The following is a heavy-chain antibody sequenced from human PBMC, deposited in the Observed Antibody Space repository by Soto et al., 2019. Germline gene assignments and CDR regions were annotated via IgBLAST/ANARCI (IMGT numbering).Heavy chain of an antibody. CDR2: INPDGGYT. V-gene: IGHV1-46*01. CDR3: ARGQEYLGAFDI. J-gene: IGHJ3*02. Sequence: GASVKVSCKASGYTFTNYYIHWVRQAPGQGLEWMGIINPDGGYTSYAQKFQGRVTMTWDTSTSTVYMELNSLRSEDTAVYYCARGQEYLGAFDIWGQGTMVTVSS. CDR1: GYTFTNYY.